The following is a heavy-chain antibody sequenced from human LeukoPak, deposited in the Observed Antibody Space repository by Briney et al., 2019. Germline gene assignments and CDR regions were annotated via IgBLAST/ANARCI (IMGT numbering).Heavy chain of an antibody. Sequence: GGSLRLSCTASGFTFGDYAMSWFRQAPGKGLEWVSSISSSSSYIYYADSVKGRFTISRDNAKSSLYLQMNSLRAEDTAVYYCARFGSGSYYFDYWGQGTLVTVSS. CDR3: ARFGSGSYYFDY. CDR2: ISSSSSYI. CDR1: GFTFGDYA. V-gene: IGHV3-21*01. J-gene: IGHJ4*02. D-gene: IGHD3-10*01.